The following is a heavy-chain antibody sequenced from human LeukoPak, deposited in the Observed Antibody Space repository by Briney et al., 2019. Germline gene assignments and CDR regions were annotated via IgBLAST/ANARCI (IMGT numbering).Heavy chain of an antibody. Sequence: PSETLSLTCAVYGGSFSSYYWSWIRQPPGKGLEWIGEINHSGSTNYNPSLKSRVTISVDTSKNQFSLKLSSVTAADTAVYYCARGPDARWGPRVEDYWGQGTLVTVSS. V-gene: IGHV4-34*01. D-gene: IGHD2-21*02. CDR1: GGSFSSYY. J-gene: IGHJ4*02. CDR2: INHSGST. CDR3: ARGPDARWGPRVEDY.